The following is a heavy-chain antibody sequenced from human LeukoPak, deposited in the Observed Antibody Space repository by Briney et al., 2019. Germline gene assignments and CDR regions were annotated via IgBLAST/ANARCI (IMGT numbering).Heavy chain of an antibody. J-gene: IGHJ2*01. CDR3: ARAFHNWYFDL. D-gene: IGHD2/OR15-2a*01. CDR1: GGSISSYY. CDR2: IYYSGST. Sequence: PSETLSLTCTVSGGSISSYYWSWIRQPPGKGLEWIGYIYYSGSTNYNPSLKSRVTISVDTSKNQFSLNLISVTAADTAVYYCARAFHNWYFDLWGRGTLVTVSS. V-gene: IGHV4-59*12.